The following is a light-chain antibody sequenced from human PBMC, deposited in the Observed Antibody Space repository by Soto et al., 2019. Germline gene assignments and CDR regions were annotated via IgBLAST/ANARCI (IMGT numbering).Light chain of an antibody. CDR1: QSVSSSY. CDR2: GAS. CDR3: QQYGSSPIT. V-gene: IGKV3-20*01. J-gene: IGKJ5*01. Sequence: EIVLTQSPGTLSLSPGERATLSCRASQSVSSSYLAWYQQKPGQAPRLLIYGASRRANGIPDRFSGSGYGTDFTLTISRLEPEDFAVYYCQQYGSSPITFGQGTRLEIK.